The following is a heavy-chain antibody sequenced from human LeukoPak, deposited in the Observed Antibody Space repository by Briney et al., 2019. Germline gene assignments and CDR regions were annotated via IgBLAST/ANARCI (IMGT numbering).Heavy chain of an antibody. CDR2: INPNSGGT. CDR3: ARGGDCSGGSCYRNWFDP. CDR1: GYTFTGYY. D-gene: IGHD2-15*01. V-gene: IGHV1-2*02. Sequence: ASVKVSCKASGYTFTGYYMHWVRQAPGQGLEWMGWINPNSGGTNYAQKFQGRVIMTRDTSISTAYMELSRLRSDDTAVYYCARGGDCSGGSCYRNWFDPWGQGTLVTVSS. J-gene: IGHJ5*02.